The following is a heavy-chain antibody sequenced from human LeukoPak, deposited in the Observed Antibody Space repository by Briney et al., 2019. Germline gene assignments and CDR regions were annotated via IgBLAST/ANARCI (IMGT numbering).Heavy chain of an antibody. CDR1: GFTFSDYY. CDR3: ASPSTPRAAAGYYYYYGMDV. CDR2: ISSSGSTI. Sequence: PGGSLRLSCAASGFTFSDYYMSWIRQAPGKGLEWVSYISSSGSTIYYADSVKGRFTISRDNAKNSLYLQMNSLRAEDTAVYYCASPSTPRAAAGYYYYYGMDVWGQGTTVAVSS. J-gene: IGHJ6*02. D-gene: IGHD6-13*01. V-gene: IGHV3-11*01.